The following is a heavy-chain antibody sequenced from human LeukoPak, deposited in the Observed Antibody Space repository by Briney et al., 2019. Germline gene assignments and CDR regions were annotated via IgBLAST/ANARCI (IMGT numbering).Heavy chain of an antibody. CDR2: MNPNSGNT. Sequence: VASVKVSCKASGYTFTSYDINWVRQATGQGLEWMGWMNPNSGNTGYAQKFQGRVTITRNTPISTAYMELSSLRSEDTAVYYCARVGRDGYNYYFDYWGQGTLVTVSS. CDR3: ARVGRDGYNYYFDY. J-gene: IGHJ4*02. CDR1: GYTFTSYD. D-gene: IGHD5-24*01. V-gene: IGHV1-8*03.